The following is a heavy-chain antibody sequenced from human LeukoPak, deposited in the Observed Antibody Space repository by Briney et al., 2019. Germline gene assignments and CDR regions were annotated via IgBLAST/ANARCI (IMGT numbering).Heavy chain of an antibody. CDR2: ISSSSSTI. D-gene: IGHD3-10*01. CDR1: GFTFSSYS. V-gene: IGHV3-48*02. J-gene: IGHJ4*02. Sequence: GGSLRLSCVASGFTFSSYSMNWVRQAPGKGLEWVSYISSSSSTIYYADSVKGRFTISRDNAKNSLYLQMNSLRDEDAAVYYCARDQGPYGSGSYFGYWGQGTLVTVSS. CDR3: ARDQGPYGSGSYFGY.